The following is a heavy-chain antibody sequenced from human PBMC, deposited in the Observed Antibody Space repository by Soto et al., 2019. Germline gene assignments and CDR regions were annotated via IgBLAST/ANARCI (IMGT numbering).Heavy chain of an antibody. CDR2: ISSSSSYI. V-gene: IGHV3-21*01. Sequence: GSLRLSCAASGXTFSSYRMNWVRQAPGKGLEWVSSISSSSSYIYYADAVKGRFAISRDNAKNSLYLQMNSLRDEDTAVYYCARDDVGATTFYYYGMDVWGQGTTGTVS. CDR3: ARDDVGATTFYYYGMDV. CDR1: GXTFSSYR. J-gene: IGHJ6*02. D-gene: IGHD1-26*01.